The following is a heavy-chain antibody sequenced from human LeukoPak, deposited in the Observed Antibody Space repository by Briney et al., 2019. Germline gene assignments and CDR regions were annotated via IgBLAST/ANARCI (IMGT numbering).Heavy chain of an antibody. J-gene: IGHJ5*02. V-gene: IGHV3-53*01. Sequence: GGSLRLSCAASGFTVSSNYMSWVRQAPGKGLEWVSVIYSGGSTYYADSVKGRFTISRDNSKNTLYLQMNSLGAEDTAVYYCARESRSCWQTNWFDPWGQGTLVTVSS. CDR2: IYSGGST. CDR1: GFTVSSNY. CDR3: ARESRSCWQTNWFDP. D-gene: IGHD6-13*01.